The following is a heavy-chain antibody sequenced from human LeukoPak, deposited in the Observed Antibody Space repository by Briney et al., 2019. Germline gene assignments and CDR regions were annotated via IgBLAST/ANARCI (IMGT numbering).Heavy chain of an antibody. Sequence: PGGSLRLSCAASGFTFDDYAMHWVRQAPGKAPEWVSLISRDGGNTYYADSVKGRFTISRDNSKNSVYLQMNSLRIEDTALYYCAKVGGAYYRGACYSLDYWGQGTPVTVSS. CDR3: AKVGGAYYRGACYSLDY. D-gene: IGHD2-21*02. V-gene: IGHV3-43*02. CDR2: ISRDGGNT. J-gene: IGHJ4*02. CDR1: GFTFDDYA.